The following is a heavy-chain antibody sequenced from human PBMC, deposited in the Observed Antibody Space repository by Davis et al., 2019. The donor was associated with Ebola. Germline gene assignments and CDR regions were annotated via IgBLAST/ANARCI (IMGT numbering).Heavy chain of an antibody. V-gene: IGHV1-46*01. J-gene: IGHJ5*02. CDR1: GYTFTSYY. CDR3: ARGRVVVVAATKNWFDP. D-gene: IGHD2-15*01. CDR2: INPSGGST. Sequence: ASVKVSCKASGYTFTSYYMHWVRQAPGQGLEWMGIINPSGGSTSYAQKFQGRVTMTRDTSTSTVYMALSSLRSEDTAVYYCARGRVVVVAATKNWFDPWGQGTLVTVSS.